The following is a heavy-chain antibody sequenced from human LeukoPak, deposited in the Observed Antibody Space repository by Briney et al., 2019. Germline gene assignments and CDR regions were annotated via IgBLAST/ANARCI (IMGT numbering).Heavy chain of an antibody. Sequence: SETLSLTCTVSGGSISSGGYYWSWIRQHPGKGLEWIGYIYYSGSTYYNPSLKSRVTISVDTSKNQFSLKLSSVTAADTAVYYCARAHSGSYLDAFDIWGQGTMVTVSS. CDR2: IYYSGST. D-gene: IGHD1-26*01. CDR1: GGSISSGGYY. CDR3: ARAHSGSYLDAFDI. V-gene: IGHV4-61*08. J-gene: IGHJ3*02.